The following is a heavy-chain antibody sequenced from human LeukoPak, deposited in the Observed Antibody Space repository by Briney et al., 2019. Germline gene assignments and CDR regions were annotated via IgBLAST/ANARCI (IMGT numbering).Heavy chain of an antibody. CDR3: ARGLYYYDSSGRDY. Sequence: ASVKVSCKASGYTFTGYYMHWVRQATGQGLEWMGWMNPNSGNTGYAQKFQGRVTMTRNTSISTAYMELSSLRSEDTAVYYCARGLYYYDSSGRDYWGQGTLVTVSS. CDR2: MNPNSGNT. J-gene: IGHJ4*02. V-gene: IGHV1-8*02. D-gene: IGHD3-22*01. CDR1: GYTFTGYY.